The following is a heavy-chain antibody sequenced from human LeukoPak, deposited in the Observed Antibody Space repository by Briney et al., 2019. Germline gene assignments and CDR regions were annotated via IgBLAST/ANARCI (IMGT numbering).Heavy chain of an antibody. Sequence: GASVKVSCKASGYTFTSYGISWVRQAPGQGLEWMGWISGYNGYTNYAQELQGRVTMTTDTSTSTAYMELRSLRSDDTAVYYCARGAQGGYGGNSYFDYWGQGTLVTVSS. J-gene: IGHJ4*02. CDR2: ISGYNGYT. V-gene: IGHV1-18*01. CDR3: ARGAQGGYGGNSYFDY. CDR1: GYTFTSYG. D-gene: IGHD4-23*01.